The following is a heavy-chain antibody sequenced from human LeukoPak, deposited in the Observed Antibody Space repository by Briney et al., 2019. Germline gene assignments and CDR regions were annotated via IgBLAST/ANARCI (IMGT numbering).Heavy chain of an antibody. V-gene: IGHV3-13*01. D-gene: IGHD3-22*01. CDR3: ARTYKPYDSSGYYY. Sequence: GPLRLSCAASGFTFSSYDMHWVRQATGKGLEWVSAIGTAGDTYYPGSVKGRFTISRENAKNSLYLQMNSLRAGDTAVYYCARTYKPYDSSGYYYWGQGTLVTVSS. J-gene: IGHJ4*02. CDR1: GFTFSSYD. CDR2: IGTAGDT.